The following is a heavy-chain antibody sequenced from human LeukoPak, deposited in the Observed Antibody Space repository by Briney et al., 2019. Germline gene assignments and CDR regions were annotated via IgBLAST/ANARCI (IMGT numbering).Heavy chain of an antibody. CDR2: ISYDGSNK. Sequence: GGSLRLSCAASGFTFSSYAMSWVRQAPGKGLEWVAVISYDGSNKYYADSVKGRFTISRDNSKNTLYLQMNSLRAEDTAVYYCAKDPKPPYYYDSSGYNLPGKAWGQGTLVTVSS. V-gene: IGHV3-30*18. CDR1: GFTFSSYA. J-gene: IGHJ5*02. D-gene: IGHD3-22*01. CDR3: AKDPKPPYYYDSSGYNLPGKA.